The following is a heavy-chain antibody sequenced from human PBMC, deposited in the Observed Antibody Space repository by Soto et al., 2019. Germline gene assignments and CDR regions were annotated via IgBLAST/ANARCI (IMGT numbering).Heavy chain of an antibody. CDR3: ARSYGLGSYFDP. D-gene: IGHD3-10*01. J-gene: IGHJ5*02. V-gene: IGHV1-69*05. Sequence: ASVKVSCKASGGTFSSYAISWVRQAPGQGLEWMGGINPIFGTAKYAQKFQGRVTITRDTSASTAYMELSSLRSEDTAVYYCARSYGLGSYFDPWGQGTLVTVSS. CDR1: GGTFSSYA. CDR2: INPIFGTA.